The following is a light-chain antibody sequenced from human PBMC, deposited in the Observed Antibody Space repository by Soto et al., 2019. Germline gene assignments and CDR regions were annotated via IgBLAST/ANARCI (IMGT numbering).Light chain of an antibody. Sequence: EVVLTQSPATLSLSPGERATLSCRASQRVSSFLAWYQQKPGQAPSLLIYGASNRATGIPDRLSGSGTGTDFTLAISRLEPEDFALYYCQQYGSSVTFGQGTKVDI. CDR1: QRVSSF. J-gene: IGKJ1*01. CDR3: QQYGSSVT. V-gene: IGKV3-20*01. CDR2: GAS.